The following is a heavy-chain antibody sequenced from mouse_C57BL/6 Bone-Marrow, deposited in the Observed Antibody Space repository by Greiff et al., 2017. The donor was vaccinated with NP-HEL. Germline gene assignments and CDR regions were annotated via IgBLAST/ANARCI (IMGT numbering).Heavy chain of an antibody. V-gene: IGHV5-12*01. CDR1: GFTFSDYY. CDR3: ARHGY. J-gene: IGHJ2*01. Sequence: EVQLVESGGGLVQPGGSLKLSCAASGFTFSDYYMYWVRQTPEKRLEWVAYISNGGGSTYYPDTVKGRFTISRDNAKNTLYLQMSRLKSEDTAMYYCARHGYWGQGTTLTVSS. CDR2: ISNGGGST.